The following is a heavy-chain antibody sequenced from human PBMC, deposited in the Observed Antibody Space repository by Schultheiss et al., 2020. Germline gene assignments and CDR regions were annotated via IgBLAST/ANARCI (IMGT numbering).Heavy chain of an antibody. D-gene: IGHD1-26*01. V-gene: IGHV4-4*07. Sequence: GSLRLSCTVSGGSINSYYWSWIRQPAGKGLEWIGRIYTSGSTNYNPSLKSRVTMSVDTSKNQFSLKLTSVTAADTAVYYCARGVGATTYDYYYGMDVWGQGTTVTVSS. J-gene: IGHJ6*02. CDR1: GGSINSYY. CDR3: ARGVGATTYDYYYGMDV. CDR2: IYTSGST.